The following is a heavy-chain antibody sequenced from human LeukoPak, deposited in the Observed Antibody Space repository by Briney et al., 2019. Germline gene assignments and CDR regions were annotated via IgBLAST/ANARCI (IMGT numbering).Heavy chain of an antibody. Sequence: VKVSCKASGYTFTGYYIHWVRQAPGQGLEWMGWINPNSGGTNYAQNLQGRVTMTRDTSISTAYMELTSLRSDDTAVYYCATARDRNSVYSSFDYWGQGTLVTVSS. D-gene: IGHD5/OR15-5a*01. CDR3: ATARDRNSVYSSFDY. CDR1: GYTFTGYY. J-gene: IGHJ4*02. CDR2: INPNSGGT. V-gene: IGHV1-2*02.